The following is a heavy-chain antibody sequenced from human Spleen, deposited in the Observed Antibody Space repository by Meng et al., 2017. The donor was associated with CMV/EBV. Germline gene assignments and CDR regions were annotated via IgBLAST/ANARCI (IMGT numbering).Heavy chain of an antibody. CDR2: INTNTGNP. V-gene: IGHV7-4-1*01. CDR1: GYTFTTYT. CDR3: ARNSRSWGILFPRDRMYYGMDV. Sequence: ASVKVSCKASGYTFTTYTMNPGQGLEWMGRINTNTGNPTYAQGFTGHFVFSLDTSVSTAYLQICSLKAEDTAVYYCARNSRSWGILFPRDRMYYGMDVWGQGTTVTVSS. D-gene: IGHD2-15*01. J-gene: IGHJ6*02.